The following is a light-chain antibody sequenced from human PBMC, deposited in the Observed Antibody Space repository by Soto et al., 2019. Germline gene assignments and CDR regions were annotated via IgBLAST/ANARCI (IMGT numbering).Light chain of an antibody. CDR2: DVS. CDR3: NSYTTTSPLEV. V-gene: IGLV2-14*03. Sequence: QSVLAQPASVSGSPGQSITISCTGTSNDIGGYDYVSWYQHHPGIAPKLIIYDVSDRPSGVSNRFSGSKSGNTASLTISGLQAEDEAEYYCNSYTTTSPLEVFGSGTKVTVL. J-gene: IGLJ1*01. CDR1: SNDIGGYDY.